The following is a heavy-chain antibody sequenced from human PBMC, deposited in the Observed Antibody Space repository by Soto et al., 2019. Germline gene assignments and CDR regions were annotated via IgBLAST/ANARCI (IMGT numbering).Heavy chain of an antibody. D-gene: IGHD2-2*01. CDR2: IDPSGSYT. V-gene: IGHV5-10-1*01. CDR3: ARHEDCISTSCYLVY. Sequence: RGESLKISCQGSGYRFSGYWITWVRQKPGKGLEWMGRIDPSGSYTNYSASFEGHVTISADKANSTAYLQWSSLKASDSAMYYCARHEDCISTSCYLVYWGQGTLVTVSS. J-gene: IGHJ4*02. CDR1: GYRFSGYW.